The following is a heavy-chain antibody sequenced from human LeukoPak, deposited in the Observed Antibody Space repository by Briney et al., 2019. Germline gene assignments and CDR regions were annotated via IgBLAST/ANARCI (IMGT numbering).Heavy chain of an antibody. Sequence: GGSLRLSCAASGFTFSIYWMHWVRQAPGKGLVWVSRINTDGSSTSYADSVKGRFTVSRDNAKNTLHLQMDSLRDEDTAVYYCARLSIEADAYWGQGILVTVSS. CDR1: GFTFSIYW. D-gene: IGHD6-13*01. J-gene: IGHJ4*02. V-gene: IGHV3-74*01. CDR2: INTDGSST. CDR3: ARLSIEADAY.